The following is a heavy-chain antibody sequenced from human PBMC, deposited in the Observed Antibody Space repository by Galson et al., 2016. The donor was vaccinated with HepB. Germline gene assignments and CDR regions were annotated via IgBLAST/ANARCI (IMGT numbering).Heavy chain of an antibody. CDR1: GFTIRDNY. V-gene: IGHV3-53*04. CDR2: IYTSGAT. D-gene: IGHD1-26*01. Sequence: SLRLSCAASGFTIRDNYINWVRQAPGKGLEWVSIIYTSGATYYADSVEGRVTVSRHDSGKTVYLQMNSLRVDDTAFYYCARLPWDSYQWYFDLWGRGTPVTVSS. CDR3: ARLPWDSYQWYFDL. J-gene: IGHJ2*01.